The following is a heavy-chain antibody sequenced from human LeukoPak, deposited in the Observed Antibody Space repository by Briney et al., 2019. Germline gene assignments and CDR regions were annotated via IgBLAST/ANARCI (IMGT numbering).Heavy chain of an antibody. CDR1: GGSISSYY. D-gene: IGHD3-22*01. V-gene: IGHV4-59*01. J-gene: IGHJ3*02. Sequence: SETLSLTCTVSGGSISSYYWSWIRQPPGKGLEWIGYIYDSGSTNYNPSLKSRVTISVDTSKNQFSLKLSSVTAADTAVYYCACLTTADAFDIWGQGTMVTVSS. CDR3: ACLTTADAFDI. CDR2: IYDSGST.